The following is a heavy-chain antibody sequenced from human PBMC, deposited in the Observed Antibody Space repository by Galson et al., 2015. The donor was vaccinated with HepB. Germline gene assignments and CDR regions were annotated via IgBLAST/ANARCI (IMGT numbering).Heavy chain of an antibody. D-gene: IGHD3-16*01. CDR1: GFTFNKYA. CDR2: IKSKTDGGTT. V-gene: IGHV3-15*01. CDR3: TTGPVWYYFDY. Sequence: SLRLSCAASGFTFNKYAMSWVRQAPGKGLEWVGRIKSKTDGGTTDYAAPVKGRFTISRDDSKNTLYLQMNSLKTEDTAVYYCTTGPVWYYFDYWGQGTLVTVSS. J-gene: IGHJ4*02.